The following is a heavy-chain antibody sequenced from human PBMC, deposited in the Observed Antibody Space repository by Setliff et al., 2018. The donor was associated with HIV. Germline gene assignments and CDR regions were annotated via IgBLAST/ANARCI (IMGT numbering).Heavy chain of an antibody. D-gene: IGHD3-3*01. J-gene: IGHJ3*02. CDR1: GGSISSYY. CDR3: ARGRLKVIMPHAFDI. CDR2: IYYSGST. V-gene: IGHV4-59*12. Sequence: PSETLSLTCAVSGGSISSYYWSWIRQPPGKGLEWIGYIYYSGSTNYNPSLKSRVTISVDKSKNQFSLKLSSVTAADTAVYYCARGRLKVIMPHAFDIWGQGTMVTVSS.